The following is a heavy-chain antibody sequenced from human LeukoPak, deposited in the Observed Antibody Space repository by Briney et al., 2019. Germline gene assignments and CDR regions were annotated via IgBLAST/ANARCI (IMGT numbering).Heavy chain of an antibody. D-gene: IGHD3-16*01. CDR3: VRFGVNYDMDV. V-gene: IGHV4-59*01. J-gene: IGHJ6*02. CDR2: IHYSGRA. CDR1: GRSISVFY. Sequence: SETLSLLCSVFGRSISVFYWTWVRQPPGDGLEGIGQIHYSGRADYTPSLKSRITMSVDTSRNQISLKLSSVTAADTAIYYCVRFGVNYDMDVWGQGTTVTVFS.